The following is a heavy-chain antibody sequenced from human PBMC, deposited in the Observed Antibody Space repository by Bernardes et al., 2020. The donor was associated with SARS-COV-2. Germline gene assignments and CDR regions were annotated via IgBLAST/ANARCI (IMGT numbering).Heavy chain of an antibody. CDR1: GFTFSSYP. J-gene: IGHJ3*01. D-gene: IGHD2-21*02. Sequence: GGSLRLSCPASGFTFSSYPMIWFRQAPGKWLEWVSAISCLGPSTYYSDSVKCRFTISRDNSKNTLYLQMNSLRAEDTAVYYCAKDSTPPSYCGGDCYGAFDVWGQGTVVTVTS. V-gene: IGHV3-23*01. CDR3: AKDSTPPSYCGGDCYGAFDV. CDR2: ISCLGPST.